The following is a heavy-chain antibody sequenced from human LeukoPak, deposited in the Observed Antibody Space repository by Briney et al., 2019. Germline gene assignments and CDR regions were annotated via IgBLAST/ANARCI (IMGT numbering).Heavy chain of an antibody. V-gene: IGHV1-2*02. J-gene: IGHJ4*02. D-gene: IGHD2-8*01. CDR1: GYTFTGYY. CDR3: ARVARYCTNGVCYTVINYFDY. Sequence: ASVKVSCKASGYTFTGYYMHRVRQAPGQGLERMGWINPNSGGTNYAQKFQGRVTMTRDTSISTAYMELSRLRSDDTAVYYCARVARYCTNGVCYTVINYFDYWGQGTLVTVSS. CDR2: INPNSGGT.